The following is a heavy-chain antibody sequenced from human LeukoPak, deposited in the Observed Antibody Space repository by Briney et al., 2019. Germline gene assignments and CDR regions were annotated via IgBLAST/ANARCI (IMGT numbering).Heavy chain of an antibody. CDR2: IKQDGSGK. CDR3: ASNDDLDY. D-gene: IGHD3-3*01. V-gene: IGHV3-7*01. Sequence: GGSLRLSCAASGFTFTNYWMSWVCQAPGKGLKWVANIKQDGSGKYYVDSVKGRFTISRDNAKNSLYLQMNSLRAEDTAVYYCASNDDLDYWGQGTLVTVSS. CDR1: GFTFTNYW. J-gene: IGHJ4*02.